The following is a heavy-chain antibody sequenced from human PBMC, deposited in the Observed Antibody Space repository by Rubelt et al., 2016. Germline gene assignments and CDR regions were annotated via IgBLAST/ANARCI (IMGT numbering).Heavy chain of an antibody. CDR2: ISVYNGHT. CDR3: ARRVTSGWHQNDC. D-gene: IGHD6-19*01. Sequence: QVQLVQSGPEVKKPGASVKVSCKASGYTFTNYGISWVRQAPGQGLEWVGWISVYNGHTNYAQKLQGRVTMTTDTSTTTAAMELKNLRPDDTAMYYCARRVTSGWHQNDCWGQGTRVTVSS. V-gene: IGHV1-18*01. J-gene: IGHJ4*02. CDR1: GYTFTNYG.